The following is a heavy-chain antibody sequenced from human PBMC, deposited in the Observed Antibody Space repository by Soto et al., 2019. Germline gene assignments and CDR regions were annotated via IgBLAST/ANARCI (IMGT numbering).Heavy chain of an antibody. Sequence: GGSLRLSCAASGFTFSSYGMHWVRQAPGKGLEWVAVIWYDGSNKYYADSVKGRFTISRDNSKNTLYLQMNSLRAEDTAVYYCARDTPYPHSSGYPLGYYFDYWDQGTLVTVSS. V-gene: IGHV3-33*01. D-gene: IGHD3-22*01. CDR1: GFTFSSYG. CDR3: ARDTPYPHSSGYPLGYYFDY. CDR2: IWYDGSNK. J-gene: IGHJ4*02.